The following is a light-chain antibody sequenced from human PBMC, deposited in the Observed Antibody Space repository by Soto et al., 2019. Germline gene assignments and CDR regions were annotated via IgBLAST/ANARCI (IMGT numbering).Light chain of an antibody. CDR3: QQYDRSPL. J-gene: IGKJ4*01. CDR1: QSVSNSH. Sequence: EIVLTQSPGALSLSPGERATLSCRASQSVSNSHSAWYQQKPGQAPRLLIYGASNRATGDSDRFSDSGSGTDIALNITKLEHEESAEYYCQQYDRSPLFGGGTKVE. CDR2: GAS. V-gene: IGKV3-20*01.